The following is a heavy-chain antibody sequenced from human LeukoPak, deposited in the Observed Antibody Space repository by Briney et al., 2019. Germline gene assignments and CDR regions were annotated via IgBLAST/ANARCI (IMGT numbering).Heavy chain of an antibody. CDR1: GGSISSSGCY. Sequence: SETLSLTCTVSGGSISSSGCYWGWIRQPPGKGLEWIASIYYSGSTYYNPSLKSRVTISVGTSKNQLSLKLSSLTAADTAVYYCARHEYSGSYYGLSWFDPWGQGTLVTVSS. D-gene: IGHD1-26*01. CDR2: IYYSGST. V-gene: IGHV4-39*01. CDR3: ARHEYSGSYYGLSWFDP. J-gene: IGHJ5*02.